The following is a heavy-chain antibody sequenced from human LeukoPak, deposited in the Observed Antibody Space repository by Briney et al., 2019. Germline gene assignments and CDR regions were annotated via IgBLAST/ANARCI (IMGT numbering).Heavy chain of an antibody. CDR2: ISYDGSNK. CDR1: GFTFSSYG. CDR3: ALSALPWDRYDY. J-gene: IGHJ4*02. Sequence: HPGGSLRLSCAASGFTFSSYGMHWVRQAPGKGLEWVAVISYDGSNKYYADSVKGRFTISRDNAKKSLFLQINSLRGGDTAVYYCALSALPWDRYDYWGQGTLVTVSS. D-gene: IGHD1-26*01. V-gene: IGHV3-30*03.